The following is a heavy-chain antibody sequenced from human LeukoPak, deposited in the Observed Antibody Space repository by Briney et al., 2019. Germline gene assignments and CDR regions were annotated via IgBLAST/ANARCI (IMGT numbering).Heavy chain of an antibody. CDR1: GYTFTSYD. Sequence: ASVKVSCKASGYTFTSYDINWVRQATGQGLEWMGWMNPSSGNTGYAQKFQGRVTITADKSTRTAYMELGSLRSEDTAVYYCARDSMVRGKPSNWFDPWGQGTLVTVSS. CDR3: ARDSMVRGKPSNWFDP. CDR2: MNPSSGNT. V-gene: IGHV1-8*03. J-gene: IGHJ5*02. D-gene: IGHD3-10*01.